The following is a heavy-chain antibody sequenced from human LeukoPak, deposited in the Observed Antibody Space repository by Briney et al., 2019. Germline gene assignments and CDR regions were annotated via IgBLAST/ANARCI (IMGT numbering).Heavy chain of an antibody. CDR1: SEAFSTYY. J-gene: IGHJ3*02. V-gene: IGHV4-34*01. D-gene: IGHD3-22*01. CDR2: INHSGST. CDR3: AKRLGHYYEPACDI. Sequence: SETLSLTCAVYSEAFSTYYWNWIRQPPGNGLEWIGEINHSGSTTSNPSLKRRVTISVDTSKNPFSLKLRSVTAADTAVYYCAKRLGHYYEPACDIWGQGTMVTVSS.